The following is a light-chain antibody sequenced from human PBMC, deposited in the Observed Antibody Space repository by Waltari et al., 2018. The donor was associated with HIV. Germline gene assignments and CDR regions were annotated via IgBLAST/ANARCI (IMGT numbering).Light chain of an antibody. CDR3: QQYYITPYT. CDR1: QSLLYSSNNKNY. CDR2: WAS. Sequence: DIVITQSPASLSVSLGERATMNCKSSQSLLYSSNNKNYLAWYQQKPGQPPKLLIYWASTRESGVPDRFSGSGSGTDFTLTISSLQAEDVAVYYCQQYYITPYTFGQGTKLEIK. J-gene: IGKJ2*01. V-gene: IGKV4-1*01.